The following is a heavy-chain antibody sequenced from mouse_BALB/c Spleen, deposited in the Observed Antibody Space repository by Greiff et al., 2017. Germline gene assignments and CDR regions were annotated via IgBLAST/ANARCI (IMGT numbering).Heavy chain of an antibody. J-gene: IGHJ1*01. CDR3: ARRSYYGWYCDV. CDR2: IDPENGNT. D-gene: IGHD2-10*01. Sequence: VQLQQSGAELVRPGALVKLSCKASGFNIKDYYMHWVKQRPEQGLEWIGWIDPENGNTIYDPKFQGKASITADTSSNTAYLQLSSLTSEDTAVYYCARRSYYGWYCDVWGAGTTVTVSS. V-gene: IGHV14-1*02. CDR1: GFNIKDYY.